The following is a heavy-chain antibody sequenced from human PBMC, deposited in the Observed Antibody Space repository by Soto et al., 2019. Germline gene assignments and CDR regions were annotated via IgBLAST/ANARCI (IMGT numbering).Heavy chain of an antibody. J-gene: IGHJ6*02. V-gene: IGHV4-61*01. D-gene: IGHD4-4*01. CDR1: GGSVGSGSFY. CDR2: IFYSGST. Sequence: SETLSLTCTVSGGSVGSGSFYWSWIRQPPGKGLEWIGYIFYSGSTNYNPSLKSRVTISRDTSKNQFSLKLSSVTAADTAVYYCARIFLTVTTYPLDAMDVWGQGTTVTVSS. CDR3: ARIFLTVTTYPLDAMDV.